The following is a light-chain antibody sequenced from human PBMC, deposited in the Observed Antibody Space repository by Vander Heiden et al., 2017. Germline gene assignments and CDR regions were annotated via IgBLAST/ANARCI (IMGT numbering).Light chain of an antibody. J-gene: IGKJ4*01. CDR3: QQLNSYPRGT. Sequence: DIQLTQSPSFLSASVGDRVTITCRASQGISSYLAWYQQKPGKAPKLLIYAASTLQSGVPSRFSGSGYGTEFTLTISSLQPEDFATYYCQQLNSYPRGTFGGGTKVEIK. V-gene: IGKV1-9*01. CDR1: QGISSY. CDR2: AAS.